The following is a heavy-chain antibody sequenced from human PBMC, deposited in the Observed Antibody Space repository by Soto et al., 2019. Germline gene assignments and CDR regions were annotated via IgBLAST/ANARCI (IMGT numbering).Heavy chain of an antibody. J-gene: IGHJ4*02. V-gene: IGHV4-4*02. Sequence: SETLSLTCAVSGGSLSSSNWLSWVRQPPGQTLEWLGELFYSGSTKYNPSLSSRVTISADQSNNVFSLRLTSVTAADTAMYYCVHHGGVPHYHDVWGQGVLVTVSS. CDR2: LFYSGST. CDR1: GGSLSSSNW. D-gene: IGHD2-8*01. CDR3: VHHGGVPHYHDV.